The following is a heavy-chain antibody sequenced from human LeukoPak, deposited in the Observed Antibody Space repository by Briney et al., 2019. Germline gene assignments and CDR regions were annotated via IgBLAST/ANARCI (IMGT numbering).Heavy chain of an antibody. Sequence: SGTLSLTCTVSGGSITNSNWWNWVRQPPGKGLEWIGEIYVTGTTNYNPSLKSRVTISVDKSKNQFSLKLNSLTAADTAVYYCARNWNDGRFDYWGQGILVTVSS. V-gene: IGHV4-4*02. CDR2: IYVTGTT. CDR3: ARNWNDGRFDY. J-gene: IGHJ4*02. CDR1: GGSITNSNW. D-gene: IGHD1-1*01.